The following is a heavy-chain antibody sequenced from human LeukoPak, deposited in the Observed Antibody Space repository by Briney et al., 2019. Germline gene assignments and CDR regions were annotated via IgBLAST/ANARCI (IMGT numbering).Heavy chain of an antibody. Sequence: PGGSLRLSCAASGFTFSSYWMSWVRQAPGKGLEWVANIKPDGSEKYYVDSVKGRFTISRDNAKNSLYLQMNSLRAEDTAVYYCATYSSLNRREFQYWGQGTLLTVSS. V-gene: IGHV3-7*01. J-gene: IGHJ1*01. CDR3: ATYSSLNRREFQY. D-gene: IGHD3-22*01. CDR1: GFTFSSYW. CDR2: IKPDGSEK.